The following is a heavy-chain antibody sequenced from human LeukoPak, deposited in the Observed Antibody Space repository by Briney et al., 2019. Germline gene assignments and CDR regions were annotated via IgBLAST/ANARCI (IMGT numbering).Heavy chain of an antibody. Sequence: SQTLSLTCTVSGGSISGGDYYWSWIRQPPGKGLEWIGYIYYSGSTYYNPSLKSRVTISVDTSKNQFSLKLSSVTAADTAVYYCARAPRDGYPNSPLDYWGQGTLVIVSS. CDR3: ARAPRDGYPNSPLDY. D-gene: IGHD5-24*01. J-gene: IGHJ4*02. CDR2: IYYSGST. CDR1: GGSISGGDYY. V-gene: IGHV4-30-4*01.